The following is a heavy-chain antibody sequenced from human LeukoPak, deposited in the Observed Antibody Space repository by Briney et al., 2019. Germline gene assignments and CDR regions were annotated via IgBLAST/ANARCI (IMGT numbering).Heavy chain of an antibody. D-gene: IGHD4-23*01. CDR1: GASTTSSNG. CDR3: ARGAWITVVTPLIL. V-gene: IGHV4-4*03. CDR2: TSHSGST. J-gene: IGHJ4*02. Sequence: PQTLSPTCALSGASTTSSNGWSWVRQPPGKGREWIGETSHSGSTNYTPSLKSRLTISVDKSKNQFSRGLSSVTAADRAVFYCARGAWITVVTPLILWGQGTLVTVSS.